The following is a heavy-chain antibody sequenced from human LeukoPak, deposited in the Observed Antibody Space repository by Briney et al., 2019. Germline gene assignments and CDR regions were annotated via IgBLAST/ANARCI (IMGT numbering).Heavy chain of an antibody. CDR2: IYYSGST. Sequence: PSETLSLTCTVAGGSIGSSSYDWGGSRQPPGKGLEWIGSIYYSGSTYYNPSLKSRVTISVDTSKNQFSLKLSSVTAADTAVYYCARVPGIVGATMYVSGYFDYWGQGTLVTVSS. V-gene: IGHV4-39*07. D-gene: IGHD1-26*01. CDR3: ARVPGIVGATMYVSGYFDY. CDR1: GGSIGSSSYD. J-gene: IGHJ4*02.